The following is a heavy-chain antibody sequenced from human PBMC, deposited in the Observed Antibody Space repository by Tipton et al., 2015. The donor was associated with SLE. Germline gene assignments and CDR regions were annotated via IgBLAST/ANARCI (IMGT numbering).Heavy chain of an antibody. CDR1: GFTFTDYG. J-gene: IGHJ5*02. D-gene: IGHD3-10*02. V-gene: IGHV3-23*03. Sequence: SGFTFTDYGMAWVRQTPGKGLEWVSLMYSGGSTYYADSVKGRFTISRDASKNTLYLQMNSLRPEDTAIYYCAKEMFDFWFAPWGRGTLVTVSS. CDR3: AKEMFDFWFAP. CDR2: MYSGGST.